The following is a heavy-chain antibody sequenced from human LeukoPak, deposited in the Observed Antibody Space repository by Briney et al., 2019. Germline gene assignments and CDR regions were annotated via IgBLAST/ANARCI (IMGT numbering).Heavy chain of an antibody. CDR3: VRVGGRSSIGGDC. V-gene: IGHV3-74*01. J-gene: IGHJ4*02. CDR2: IKSNGSNS. D-gene: IGHD3-10*01. Sequence: GGSLRLSCAASGFTFSTYWMHWVRQAPGTGLVWVSRIKSNGSNSNYADCVKGRFTISRDNAKNTLYLQMNSLRAEDTAVYHCVRVGGRSSIGGDCWGQGTLVTVSS. CDR1: GFTFSTYW.